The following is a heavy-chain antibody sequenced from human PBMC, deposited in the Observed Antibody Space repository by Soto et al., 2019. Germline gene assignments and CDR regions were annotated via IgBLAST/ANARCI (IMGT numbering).Heavy chain of an antibody. Sequence: AGSTRISCASSRFTFRSYSMNWFRQAQGKGLARVSYIRSSSSTIYYADSVKGRFTISRDNAKNSLYLQMNRLRDEDTVVYYCARGSPFWTGSGFEYRGQGTLVTVSS. CDR3: ARGSPFWTGSGFEY. J-gene: IGHJ4*02. CDR1: RFTFRSYS. D-gene: IGHD3-3*01. CDR2: IRSSSSTI. V-gene: IGHV3-48*02.